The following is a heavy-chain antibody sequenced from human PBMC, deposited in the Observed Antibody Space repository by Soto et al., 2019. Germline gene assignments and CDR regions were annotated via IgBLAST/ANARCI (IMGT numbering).Heavy chain of an antibody. V-gene: IGHV4-59*08. CDR3: ARHNYGSGSTYFDY. J-gene: IGHJ4*02. CDR1: GASISIYY. D-gene: IGHD3-10*01. CDR2: IYYSGST. Sequence: SETLSLTCTVSGASISIYYWSWIRQPPGKGLEWIRYIYYSGSTNYNPSLKSRVTISVDTSKKQFSLKLNSMTAADTAVYYCARHNYGSGSTYFDYWGQGTLVTVSS.